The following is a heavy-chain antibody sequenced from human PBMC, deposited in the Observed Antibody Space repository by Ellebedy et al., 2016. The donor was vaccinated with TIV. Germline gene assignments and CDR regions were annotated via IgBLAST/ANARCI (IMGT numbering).Heavy chain of an antibody. CDR1: GYTFTSYG. Sequence: ASVKVSCKASGYTFTSYGIGWVRQAPGQGLEWMGWISAYTGNTNYAQKFQGRVTMTTDTSTSTAYMEVRSLRSDDTAVYYCVLSDSSSWFDYFDYWGQGTLVTVSS. CDR2: ISAYTGNT. D-gene: IGHD6-13*01. V-gene: IGHV1-18*01. J-gene: IGHJ4*02. CDR3: VLSDSSSWFDYFDY.